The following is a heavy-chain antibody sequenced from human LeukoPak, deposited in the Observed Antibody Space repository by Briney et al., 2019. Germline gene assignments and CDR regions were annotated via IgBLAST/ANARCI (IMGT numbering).Heavy chain of an antibody. CDR3: AKDPWAGGGIYYFDY. Sequence: GGPLTLSCAPSGYPFSRYAMSWVRQAPGKGLEWVSDISGSGGSTYHADPVKRLLTLPREHSKNALYLQNNSLRAEETAVYYGAKDPWAGGGIYYFDYWGQGTLVTVSS. V-gene: IGHV3-23*01. CDR1: GYPFSRYA. CDR2: ISGSGGST. J-gene: IGHJ4*02. D-gene: IGHD3-16*01.